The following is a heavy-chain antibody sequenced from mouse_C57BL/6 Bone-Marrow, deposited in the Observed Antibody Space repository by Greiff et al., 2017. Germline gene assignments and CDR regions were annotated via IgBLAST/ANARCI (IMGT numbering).Heavy chain of an antibody. CDR1: GYTFTSYW. CDR3: AREGPYCYVPWFAY. J-gene: IGHJ3*01. Sequence: QVQLQQSGAELVMPGASVKLSCKASGYTFTSYWMHWVKQRPGQGLEWIGEIDPSDGYTNYNQKFKGKATLTVDKSSSTAYMQLSSLTSEDSAVYYCAREGPYCYVPWFAYWGQGTLVTVSA. V-gene: IGHV1-69*01. CDR2: IDPSDGYT. D-gene: IGHD1-1*01.